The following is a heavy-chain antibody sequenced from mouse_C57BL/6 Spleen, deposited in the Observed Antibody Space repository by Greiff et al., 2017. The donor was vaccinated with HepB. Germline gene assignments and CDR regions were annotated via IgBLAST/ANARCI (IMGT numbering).Heavy chain of an antibody. CDR1: GYTFTSYW. J-gene: IGHJ2*01. CDR3: ALFYGYDGRGYFDY. Sequence: QVQLQQPGAELVKPGASVKLSCKASGYTFTSYWMHWVKQRPGQGLEWIGMIHPNSGSTNYNEKFNSKATLTVDKSSSTAYMQLSSLTSEDSAVYYCALFYGYDGRGYFDYWGQGTTLTVSS. D-gene: IGHD2-2*01. CDR2: IHPNSGST. V-gene: IGHV1-64*01.